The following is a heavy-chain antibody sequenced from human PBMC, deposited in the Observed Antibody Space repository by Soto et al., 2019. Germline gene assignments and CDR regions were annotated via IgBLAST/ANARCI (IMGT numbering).Heavy chain of an antibody. D-gene: IGHD1-20*01. CDR2: MHHSGSI. V-gene: IGHV4-4*02. Sequence: SVTRSLTCSVAGDSISNNKWWSWVRQPPGKGLEWIGEMHHSGSIHYNASLKSRATLSVDKSRNQFSLQLTSVIAADTAVYYCARDLTVTFDYWSHGTLVTVSS. CDR3: ARDLTVTFDY. CDR1: GDSISNNKW. J-gene: IGHJ4*01.